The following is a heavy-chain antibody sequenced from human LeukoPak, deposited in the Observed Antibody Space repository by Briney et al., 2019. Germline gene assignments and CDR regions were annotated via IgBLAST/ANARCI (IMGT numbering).Heavy chain of an antibody. Sequence: GASVKVSCKASGYTFTSYGISWVRQAPGQGLEWMGWITASSGNTKYEQKLQGRVTMTTDTSTSTAYMDLRSLRSDDTAVYYCARTTVGFLDYYYLDVWGKGTTVTVSS. J-gene: IGHJ6*03. CDR2: ITASSGNT. V-gene: IGHV1-18*01. D-gene: IGHD3-3*02. CDR1: GYTFTSYG. CDR3: ARTTVGFLDYYYLDV.